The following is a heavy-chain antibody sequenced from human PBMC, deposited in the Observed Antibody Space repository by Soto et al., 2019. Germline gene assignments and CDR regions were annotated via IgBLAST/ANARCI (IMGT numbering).Heavy chain of an antibody. CDR3: PRDTAMAPCFFDD. CDR1: DGSISSYY. Sequence: LSXTFNFADGSISSYYCSWIRQPPGKGLEWIGSISYSERTNYNPSLKSRVTISVDTSKNQFSLKLSSVTAADTAVYYCPRDTAMAPCFFDDWGQGTLVTVPS. J-gene: IGHJ4*02. D-gene: IGHD5-18*01. CDR2: ISYSERT. V-gene: IGHV4-59*01.